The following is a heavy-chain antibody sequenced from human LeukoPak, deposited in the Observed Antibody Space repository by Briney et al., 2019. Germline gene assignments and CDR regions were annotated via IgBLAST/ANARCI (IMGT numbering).Heavy chain of an antibody. CDR1: GFTFRSHA. CDR2: IYENGGTT. J-gene: IGHJ4*02. V-gene: IGHV3-23*01. CDR3: AKDFRIGYSAHFDY. Sequence: GGSLRLSCVGSGFTFRSHAMSWVRQAPEKGLEFVSGIYENGGTTYYADSVKGWFSISRDNSKNTLYLQMDSLRGEDTAVYYCAKDFRIGYSAHFDYWGQGDLVTVSS. D-gene: IGHD2-21*01.